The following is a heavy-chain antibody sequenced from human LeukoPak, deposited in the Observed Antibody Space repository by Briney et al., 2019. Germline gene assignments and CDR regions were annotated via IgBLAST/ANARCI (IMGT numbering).Heavy chain of an antibody. CDR2: MYYSGST. Sequence: PSETLSLTCTVSGGSISSSSYYWGWIRQPPGKGLEWIGSMYYSGSTYYNPSLKSRVTISVDTSKNQFSLKVSSVTATDTAVYYCARGGSYGGDYYYYYMDVWGKGTTVTVSS. J-gene: IGHJ6*03. CDR1: GGSISSSSYY. V-gene: IGHV4-39*01. D-gene: IGHD1-26*01. CDR3: ARGGSYGGDYYYYYMDV.